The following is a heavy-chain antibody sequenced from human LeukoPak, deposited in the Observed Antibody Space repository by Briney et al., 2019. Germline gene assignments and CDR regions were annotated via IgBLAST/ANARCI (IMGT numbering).Heavy chain of an antibody. CDR3: ARDVGYCTSTSCQLHYFDY. J-gene: IGHJ4*02. CDR2: ISSSSTYI. CDR1: GFTFSSNY. V-gene: IGHV3-21*04. Sequence: PGGSLRLSCAASGFTFSSNYMSWVRQAPGKGLEWVSSISSSSTYIYYADSVKGRFTISRDNAKNSLYLQMNSLRAEDTAVYYCARDVGYCTSTSCQLHYFDYWGQGTLVTVSS. D-gene: IGHD2-2*01.